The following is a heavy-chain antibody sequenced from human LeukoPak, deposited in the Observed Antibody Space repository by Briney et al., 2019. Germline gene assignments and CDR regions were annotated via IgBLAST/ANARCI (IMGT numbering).Heavy chain of an antibody. CDR1: GGSISSGGYY. Sequence: SETLSLTCTVSGGSISSGGYYWSWIRQHPGQGLEWIGYIYYSGSTYYNPSLKSRVTISVDTSKNQFSLKLSSVTAADTAVYYCARETLGAQRAFDIWGQGTMVTVSS. V-gene: IGHV4-31*03. CDR2: IYYSGST. D-gene: IGHD1-26*01. CDR3: ARETLGAQRAFDI. J-gene: IGHJ3*02.